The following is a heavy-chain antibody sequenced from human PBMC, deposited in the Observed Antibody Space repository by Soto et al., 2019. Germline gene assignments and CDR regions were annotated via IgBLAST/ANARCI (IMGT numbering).Heavy chain of an antibody. D-gene: IGHD2-15*01. V-gene: IGHV3-30*03. CDR1: GFTFSSYG. Sequence: GGSLRLSCAASGFTFSSYGMHWVRQAPGKGLEWVAVISYDGSNKYYADSVKGRFTISRDNSKNTLYLQMNSLRAEDTAVYYCARESVVVVAAHYQDSYYYYMDVWGKGTTVTVSS. CDR2: ISYDGSNK. CDR3: ARESVVVVAAHYQDSYYYYMDV. J-gene: IGHJ6*03.